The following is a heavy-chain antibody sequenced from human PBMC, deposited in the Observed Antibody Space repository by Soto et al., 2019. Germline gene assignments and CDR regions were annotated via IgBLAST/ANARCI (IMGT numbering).Heavy chain of an antibody. Sequence: QVQLVQSGAELKKPGASVKVSCKASGYTFTGYYMHWVRQAPGLGLEWMGIINPSGGSTSYAQKFQGRVTMTRDTSTSTVYMELSSLRSEDTAVYYCARDLNYDFWSGYCDYWGQGTLVTVSS. J-gene: IGHJ4*02. CDR1: GYTFTGYY. D-gene: IGHD3-3*01. CDR2: INPSGGST. CDR3: ARDLNYDFWSGYCDY. V-gene: IGHV1-46*01.